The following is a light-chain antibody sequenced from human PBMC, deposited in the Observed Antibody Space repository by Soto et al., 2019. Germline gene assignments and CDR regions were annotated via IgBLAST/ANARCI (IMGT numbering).Light chain of an antibody. V-gene: IGKV1-5*01. CDR3: QQYNSYPHT. CDR2: DAS. CDR1: QSISSW. J-gene: IGKJ2*01. Sequence: DIQMTQSPSTLSASVGDRVTITCRASQSISSWLAWYQQKPGKAPKLLIYDASTLGSGVPSRFSGSGSGTEFPLTITSLPTDHFAPYYCQQYNSYPHTFGQATKVDI.